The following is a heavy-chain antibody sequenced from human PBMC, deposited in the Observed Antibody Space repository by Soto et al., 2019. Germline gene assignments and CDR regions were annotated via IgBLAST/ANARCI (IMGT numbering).Heavy chain of an antibody. J-gene: IGHJ3*02. CDR3: ARYPQYYDFWSGYYPSKSQNDAFDI. CDR1: GCSISSYY. V-gene: IGHV4-59*08. D-gene: IGHD3-3*01. CDR2: IYYSGST. Sequence: PSETLSLTCTVSGCSISSYYWSWIRQPPGKGLEWIGYIYYSGSTNYNPSLKSRVTISVDTSKNQFSLKLSSVTAADTAVYYCARYPQYYDFWSGYYPSKSQNDAFDIWGQGTMVTVSS.